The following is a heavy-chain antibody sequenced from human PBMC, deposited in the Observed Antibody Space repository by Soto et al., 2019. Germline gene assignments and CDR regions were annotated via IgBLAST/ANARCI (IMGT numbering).Heavy chain of an antibody. Sequence: EVQLVESGGGLVQPGGSLRLSCAASGFTFSSYWMSWVRQAPGQGLEWVANIKQDGSEKYYVDSVKGRFTISRDNAKNSLYLQMSSLRAEDTAVYYCARGRYCISTSCYLDYWGQGTLVTVSS. V-gene: IGHV3-7*01. CDR1: GFTFSSYW. J-gene: IGHJ4*02. CDR2: IKQDGSEK. CDR3: ARGRYCISTSCYLDY. D-gene: IGHD2-2*01.